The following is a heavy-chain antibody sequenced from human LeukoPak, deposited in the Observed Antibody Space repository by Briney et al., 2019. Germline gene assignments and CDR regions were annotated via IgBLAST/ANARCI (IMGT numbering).Heavy chain of an antibody. CDR1: GFTFSGYW. D-gene: IGHD6-13*01. V-gene: IGHV3-7*01. Sequence: GGSLRLSCAASGFTFSGYWMSWVRQAPGKGLEWVANIKHDGSEKNYADSVKGRFTISRDNAKNSLYLQMNSLRAEDTAVYYCARDKIEAAVSGSLFDHWGQGTLVTVSS. J-gene: IGHJ5*02. CDR2: IKHDGSEK. CDR3: ARDKIEAAVSGSLFDH.